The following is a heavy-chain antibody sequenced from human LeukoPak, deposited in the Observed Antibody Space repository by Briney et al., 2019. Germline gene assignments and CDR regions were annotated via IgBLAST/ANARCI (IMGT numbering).Heavy chain of an antibody. D-gene: IGHD2-15*01. CDR1: GFTFRSYD. Sequence: GGSLRLSCAASGFTFRSYDMHWVRQAPGKGLEWVLVIYTGGSTDYADSVKGRFTISRDNSKNTLYLQMNSLRAEDTAVYYCARGARAATGYYYYYMDVWGKGTTVTVSS. CDR3: ARGARAATGYYYYYMDV. J-gene: IGHJ6*03. CDR2: IYTGGST. V-gene: IGHV3-53*01.